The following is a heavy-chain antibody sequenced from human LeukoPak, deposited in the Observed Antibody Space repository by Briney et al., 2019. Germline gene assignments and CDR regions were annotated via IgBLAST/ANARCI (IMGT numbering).Heavy chain of an antibody. J-gene: IGHJ4*02. D-gene: IGHD3-22*01. CDR1: GFTFSSYS. CDR3: ARDSYYDSTPQDY. V-gene: IGHV3-48*04. CDR2: ISSSSSTI. Sequence: GGSLRLSCAASGFTFSSYSMNWVRQAPGKGLERVSYISSSSSTIYYADSVKGRFTISRDNAKNSLYLQMNSLRAEDTAVYYCARDSYYDSTPQDYWGQGTLVTVSS.